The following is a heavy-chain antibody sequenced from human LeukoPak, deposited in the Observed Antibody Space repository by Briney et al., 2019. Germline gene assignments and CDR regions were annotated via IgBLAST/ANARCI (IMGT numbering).Heavy chain of an antibody. CDR2: IYHSGSA. Sequence: SETLSLTCAVSGGSISSGGYSWSWIRQPPGKGLEWTGYIYHSGSAYYNPSLKSRVTISVDRSKNQFSLKLSSVTAADTAVYYCARVVEDSSGYFDYWGQGTLVTVSS. CDR1: GGSISSGGYS. D-gene: IGHD3-22*01. V-gene: IGHV4-30-2*01. J-gene: IGHJ4*02. CDR3: ARVVEDSSGYFDY.